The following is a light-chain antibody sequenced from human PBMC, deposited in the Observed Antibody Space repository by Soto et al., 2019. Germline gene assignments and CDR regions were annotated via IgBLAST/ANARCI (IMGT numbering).Light chain of an antibody. CDR1: HSISIW. J-gene: IGKJ1*01. CDR3: QQYESYSTWT. CDR2: YDX. Sequence: IHMIQSPSAMSSSVGYRAPLSXRASHSISIWWSWYRQKTGKXTKIMXXYDXTLQSGVPSRYRGSGSGREFTLTISNLQPDEVATYYCQQYESYSTWTFSQGTKVDIK. V-gene: IGKV1-5*01.